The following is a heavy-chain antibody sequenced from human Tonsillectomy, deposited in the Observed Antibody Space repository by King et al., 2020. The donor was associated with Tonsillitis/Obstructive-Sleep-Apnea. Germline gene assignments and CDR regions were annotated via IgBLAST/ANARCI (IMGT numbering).Heavy chain of an antibody. CDR3: ARERGHSYGAFDY. J-gene: IGHJ4*02. CDR2: IFYSGST. Sequence: QLQESGPGLVKPSETLSLTYTVSGGSISGYYWSWIRQPPGKGLECIGYIFYSGSTNYNPSLEGRVTISVDTSKNQFSLKLSSVTAADTAVYYCARERGHSYGAFDYWGQGTLVTVSS. CDR1: GGSISGYY. V-gene: IGHV4-59*01. D-gene: IGHD5-18*01.